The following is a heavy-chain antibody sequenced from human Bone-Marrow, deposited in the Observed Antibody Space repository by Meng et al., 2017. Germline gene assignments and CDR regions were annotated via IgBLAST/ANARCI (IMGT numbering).Heavy chain of an antibody. V-gene: IGHV3-30*01. CDR2: ISYDGSNK. D-gene: IGHD1-26*01. Sequence: QVQLGGSGGGVVPPGRSLSLSCAAFGFTFSSYAMHWVRQAPGKGLEWVAVISYDGSNKYYADSVKGRFTISRDNSKNTLYLQMNSLRAEDTAVYYCARVVWGYWGQGTLVTVSS. CDR1: GFTFSSYA. CDR3: ARVVWGY. J-gene: IGHJ4*02.